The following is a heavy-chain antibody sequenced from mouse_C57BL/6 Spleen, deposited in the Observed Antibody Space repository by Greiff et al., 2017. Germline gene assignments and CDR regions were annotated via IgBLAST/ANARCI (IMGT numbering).Heavy chain of an antibody. Sequence: EVKLMESGGGLVKPGGSLKLSCAASGFTFSDYGMHWVRQAPGKGLEWVAYISSGSSTIYSADTVKGRFTISRDNAKNTLFLQMASLRSEDTAMYYCASPNWDKDWFAYWGQGTLVTVSA. CDR3: ASPNWDKDWFAY. CDR1: GFTFSDYG. D-gene: IGHD4-1*01. V-gene: IGHV5-17*01. CDR2: ISSGSSTI. J-gene: IGHJ3*01.